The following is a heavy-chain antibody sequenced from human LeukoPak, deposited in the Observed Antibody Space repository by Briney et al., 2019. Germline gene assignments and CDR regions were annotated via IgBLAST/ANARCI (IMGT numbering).Heavy chain of an antibody. Sequence: GASVKVSCKASGYTFTGYYMHWVRQAPGQGLEWMGWINPNSGGTNYAQKFQGRVTMTRDTSISTAYMELSRLRSDDTAVYYCARDLEYSSSFHDAFDIWGQGTMVTVSS. J-gene: IGHJ3*02. V-gene: IGHV1-2*02. D-gene: IGHD6-6*01. CDR1: GYTFTGYY. CDR3: ARDLEYSSSFHDAFDI. CDR2: INPNSGGT.